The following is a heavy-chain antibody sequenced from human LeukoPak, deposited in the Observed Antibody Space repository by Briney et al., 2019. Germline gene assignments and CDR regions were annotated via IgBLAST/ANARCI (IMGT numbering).Heavy chain of an antibody. D-gene: IGHD3-10*01. V-gene: IGHV3-30*18. Sequence: GGSLRLSCAASGFTFSSYGMHWVRQAPGKGLVWVALISSDGSDEYYADSVKGRFTISRDNSKNTLFLQMNSLRAEDTAVYYCAKVIANYYGSGSDYWGQGTLVTVSS. CDR1: GFTFSSYG. CDR3: AKVIANYYGSGSDY. CDR2: ISSDGSDE. J-gene: IGHJ4*02.